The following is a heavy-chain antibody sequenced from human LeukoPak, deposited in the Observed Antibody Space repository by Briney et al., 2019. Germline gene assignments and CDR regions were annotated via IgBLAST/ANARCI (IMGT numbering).Heavy chain of an antibody. CDR2: ISGSGGST. V-gene: IGHV3-23*01. CDR3: AKRHYDILTGYSRSYYFDY. D-gene: IGHD3-9*01. Sequence: GGSLRLSCAASGFTFSSYAMSWVRQAPGKGLEWVSAISGSGGSTYYADSVKGRFTISRDNSKNTLYLQMNSLRAEDTAVYYCAKRHYDILTGYSRSYYFDYWGQGTLVTVSS. J-gene: IGHJ4*02. CDR1: GFTFSSYA.